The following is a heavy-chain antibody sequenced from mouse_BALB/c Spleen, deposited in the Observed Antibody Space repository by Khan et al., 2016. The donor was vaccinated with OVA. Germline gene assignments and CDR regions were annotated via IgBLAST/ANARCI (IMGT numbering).Heavy chain of an antibody. CDR3: TGGGGGNRFAY. CDR2: ISTYYGDV. V-gene: IGHV1S137*01. CDR1: GYTFTDFT. Sequence: QVQLKQSGAELVRPGVSVKISCKGSGYTFTDFTMHWVKQSHAKSLEWIGVISTYYGDVTYNQKFKGKATMTVDKSSSTAYMELARLTSEDSAIFCFTGGGGGNRFAYWGQGTLVTVSA. J-gene: IGHJ3*01.